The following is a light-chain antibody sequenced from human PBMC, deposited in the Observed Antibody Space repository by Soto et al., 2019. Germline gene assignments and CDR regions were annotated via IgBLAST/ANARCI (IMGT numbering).Light chain of an antibody. Sequence: QSVLTQPPSVSGAPGQRVTISCTGSSSNIGAGFDVHWYRQLPGTAPKLLISGKDNRPSGVPDRFSHSKSGTSASLAITGLQAEDEADYYCQSYDSSLNAFVFGTGTKVTVL. J-gene: IGLJ1*01. CDR2: GKD. CDR3: QSYDSSLNAFV. CDR1: SSNIGAGFD. V-gene: IGLV1-40*01.